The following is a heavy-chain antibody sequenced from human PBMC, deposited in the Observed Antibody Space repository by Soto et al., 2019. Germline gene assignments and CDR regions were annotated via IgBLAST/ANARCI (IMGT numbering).Heavy chain of an antibody. CDR2: IYKSGST. CDR3: ARPGYYDDSGYWRSPFDF. D-gene: IGHD3-22*01. V-gene: IGHV4-39*01. J-gene: IGHJ3*01. Sequence: QLQLQESGPGLVKPSETLSLTCTVSGDSISTSHYYWGWIRQPPGKGLEWIGSIYKSGSTYYNPSLKSRVTISVDTSKNQFSLKLSSVTAADTAVYYCARPGYYDDSGYWRSPFDFWGQGTMVTVSS. CDR1: GDSISTSHYY.